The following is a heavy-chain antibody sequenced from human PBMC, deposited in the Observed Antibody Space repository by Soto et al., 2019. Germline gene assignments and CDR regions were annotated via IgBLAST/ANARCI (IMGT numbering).Heavy chain of an antibody. J-gene: IGHJ4*02. CDR2: IWHDGSNK. V-gene: IGHV3-33*01. Sequence: RVSLRLSCAASGFSFSSYDLHWVGQAPGKGLEWVAIIWHDGSNKYYADSVQGRFTISRDNSKNTLYLQMNSLRVEDTAVYYYARDQGYFHYRGQGTLVSVSS. CDR1: GFSFSSYD. CDR3: ARDQGYFHY.